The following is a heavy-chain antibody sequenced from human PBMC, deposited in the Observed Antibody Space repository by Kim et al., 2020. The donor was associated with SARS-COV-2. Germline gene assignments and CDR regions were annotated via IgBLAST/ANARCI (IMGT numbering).Heavy chain of an antibody. J-gene: IGHJ4*02. V-gene: IGHV3-74*01. D-gene: IGHD2-8*02. CDR1: GFTFSTNW. Sequence: GGSLRLSCAASGFTFSTNWMHWVRQIPGKGLVWVSRISSDGSTTTYADSVKGRVTISRDNAKNTLFLQMNSLRAEDTAVYYCAAIVGGVPNWGQGTLVTVSS. CDR2: ISSDGSTT. CDR3: AAIVGGVPN.